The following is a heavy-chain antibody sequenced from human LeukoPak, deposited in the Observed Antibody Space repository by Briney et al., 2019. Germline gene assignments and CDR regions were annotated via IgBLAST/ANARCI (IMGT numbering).Heavy chain of an antibody. Sequence: GASVKVSFKSSGYTFTGYGITWVRQAPGQGLEWMGWITPYNGNTNYAQSLQGRVTMTTDTSTSTAYMELRRLRSDDTAVYYCARVCHWDADNTRGDPVDYWGQGTLVTVSS. D-gene: IGHD1-1*01. V-gene: IGHV1-18*01. CDR1: GYTFTGYG. J-gene: IGHJ4*02. CDR2: ITPYNGNT. CDR3: ARVCHWDADNTRGDPVDY.